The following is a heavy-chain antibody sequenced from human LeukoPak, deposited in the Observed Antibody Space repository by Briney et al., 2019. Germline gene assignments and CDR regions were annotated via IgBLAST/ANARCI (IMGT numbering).Heavy chain of an antibody. CDR2: IYPGDSDT. J-gene: IGHJ4*02. D-gene: IGHD3-22*01. CDR1: GYSFTSYW. V-gene: IGHV5-51*01. CDR3: ASSPGGYYDSSGYYGLDY. Sequence: GESLKISCKGSGYSFTSYWIGWVRQMPGKGLEWMGIIYPGDSDTRYSPSFQGQVTISADKSISTAYLQWSSLKASDTAMYYCASSPGGYYDSSGYYGLDYWGQGTLVTVSS.